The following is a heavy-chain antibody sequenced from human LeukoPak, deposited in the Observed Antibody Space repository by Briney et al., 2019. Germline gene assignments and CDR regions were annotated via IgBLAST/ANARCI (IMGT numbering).Heavy chain of an antibody. D-gene: IGHD3-10*01. CDR2: IYYSGST. V-gene: IGHV4-59*11. Sequence: SETLSLTCTVSGGSISSHYWSWIRQPPGKGLEWIGYIYYSGSTNYNPSLKSRVTISVDTSKNQFSLKLSSVTAADTAVYYCARGPSITMVRGGQWYYYMDVWGKGTTVTISS. CDR1: GGSISSHY. J-gene: IGHJ6*03. CDR3: ARGPSITMVRGGQWYYYMDV.